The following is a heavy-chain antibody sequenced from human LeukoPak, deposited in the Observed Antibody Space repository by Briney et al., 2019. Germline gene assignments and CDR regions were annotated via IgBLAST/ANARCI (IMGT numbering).Heavy chain of an antibody. V-gene: IGHV4-59*01. CDR2: ISYSGNT. CDR1: GGSISSYY. J-gene: IGHJ3*02. CDR3: ARGGYYYDSSGYWGAFDI. D-gene: IGHD3-22*01. Sequence: SETLSLTCTVSGGSISSYYWSWIRQPPGKGLEWIGYISYSGNTNYNPSLKSRVTISVDTSKNQFSLKLSSVTAADTAVYYCARGGYYYDSSGYWGAFDIWGQGTMVTVSS.